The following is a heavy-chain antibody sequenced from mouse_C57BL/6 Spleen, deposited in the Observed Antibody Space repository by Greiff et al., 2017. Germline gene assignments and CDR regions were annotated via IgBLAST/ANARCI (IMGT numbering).Heavy chain of an antibody. Sequence: QVQLKQPGAELVKPGASVKLSCKASGYTFTSYWMHWVKQRPGQGLEWIGMIHPNSGSTNYNEKFKSKATLTVDKSSSTAYMQLSSLTSEDSAVYYCARYFYYYGSRKEEYYFDYWGQGTTLTVSS. J-gene: IGHJ2*01. V-gene: IGHV1-64*01. D-gene: IGHD1-1*01. CDR2: IHPNSGST. CDR1: GYTFTSYW. CDR3: ARYFYYYGSRKEEYYFDY.